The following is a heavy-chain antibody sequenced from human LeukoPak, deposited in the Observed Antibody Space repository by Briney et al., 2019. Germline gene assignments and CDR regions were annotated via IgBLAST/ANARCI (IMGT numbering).Heavy chain of an antibody. CDR3: AREYRGSSGWYQGY. Sequence: GGSLRLSCAASGFTVSSNYMSWVRQAPGKGLERVSVIYSGGSTYYADSVKGRFTISRDNSKNTLYLQMNSLRAEDTAVYYCAREYRGSSGWYQGYWGQGTLVTVSS. CDR2: IYSGGST. V-gene: IGHV3-53*01. CDR1: GFTVSSNY. J-gene: IGHJ4*02. D-gene: IGHD6-19*01.